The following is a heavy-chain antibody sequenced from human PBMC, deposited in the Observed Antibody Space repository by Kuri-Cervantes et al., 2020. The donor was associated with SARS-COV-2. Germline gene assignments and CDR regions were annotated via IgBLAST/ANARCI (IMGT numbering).Heavy chain of an antibody. Sequence: SCTVSGGSVSSGSYYWSWIRQPAGKGLEWIGRIYTSGTTDYNPSLKSRVSMSLDTSRNRFSLTLHSVTGADTAVYFCARGLIAASAGIYFDTWGQGSLVTVSS. J-gene: IGHJ4*02. CDR3: ARGLIAASAGIYFDT. V-gene: IGHV4-61*02. CDR1: GGSVSSGSYY. CDR2: IYTSGTT. D-gene: IGHD6-13*01.